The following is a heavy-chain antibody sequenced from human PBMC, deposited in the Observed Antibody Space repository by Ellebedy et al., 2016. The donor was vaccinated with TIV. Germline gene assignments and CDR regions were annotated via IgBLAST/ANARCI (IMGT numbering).Heavy chain of an antibody. CDR1: GFTFTSYS. J-gene: IGHJ4*03. CDR2: LFTTGTT. Sequence: GESLKISCAASGFTFTSYSMNWVRQAPGKGLEWVSSLFTTGTTHYAASVRGRFTISRDNSKNTLFLQLNSLSADDTAVYYCVRGLAPEGYFDYWGQGALVTVSS. D-gene: IGHD1-14*01. V-gene: IGHV3-66*01. CDR3: VRGLAPEGYFDY.